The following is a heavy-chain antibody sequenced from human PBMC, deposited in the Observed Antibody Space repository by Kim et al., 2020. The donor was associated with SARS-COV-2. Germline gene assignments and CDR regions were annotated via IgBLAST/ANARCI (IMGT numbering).Heavy chain of an antibody. Sequence: GGSLRLSCAASGFTFSSYAMSWVRQAPGKGLEWVSAISGSGGSTYYADSVKGRFPISRDNSKNTLYLQMTSLRAEDTAVYYCAKDYDILTGYYTVDYWGQGTLVTVSS. CDR2: ISGSGGST. V-gene: IGHV3-23*01. CDR1: GFTFSSYA. D-gene: IGHD3-9*01. J-gene: IGHJ4*02. CDR3: AKDYDILTGYYTVDY.